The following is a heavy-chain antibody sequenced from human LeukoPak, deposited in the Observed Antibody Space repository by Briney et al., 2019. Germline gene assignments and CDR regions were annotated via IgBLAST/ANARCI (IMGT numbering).Heavy chain of an antibody. V-gene: IGHV3-33*01. Sequence: GRSLRLSCAASGFTFSSYGMHWVRQAPGKGLEWVAVIWYDGSNKYYADSVKGRFTISRDNSKNTLYLQMNSLRAEDTAVYYCARGGRNTDDAFDIWGQGTMVTVSS. CDR2: IWYDGSNK. D-gene: IGHD2/OR15-2a*01. CDR3: ARGGRNTDDAFDI. J-gene: IGHJ3*02. CDR1: GFTFSSYG.